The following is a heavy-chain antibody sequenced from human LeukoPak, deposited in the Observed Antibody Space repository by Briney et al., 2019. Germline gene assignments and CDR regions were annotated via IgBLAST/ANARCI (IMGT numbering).Heavy chain of an antibody. V-gene: IGHV3-48*01. CDR1: GFIFSSYT. D-gene: IGHD5-12*01. Sequence: GGSLRLSCAASGFIFSSYTMNWVRQAPGKGLGWVSYITSSSRMIYYADSVKGRFTISRDNAKNSLYLQLNSLRAEDTAVYYCAREAVATSTTIYYYYYMDVWGKGTTVTVSS. J-gene: IGHJ6*03. CDR2: ITSSSRMI. CDR3: AREAVATSTTIYYYYYMDV.